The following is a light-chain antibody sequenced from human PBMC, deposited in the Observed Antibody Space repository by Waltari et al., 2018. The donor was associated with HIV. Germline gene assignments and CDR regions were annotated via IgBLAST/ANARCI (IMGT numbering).Light chain of an antibody. CDR3: MQGTHWPYT. Sequence: GQPASISCRSSQSLVYRDGNTYLIWFQQRPGQSPRRLIYKVSNRDSGVPDRFSGSGSGTDFTLKISRVEAEDVGVYYCMQGTHWPYTFGQGTKLKIK. CDR2: KVS. CDR1: QSLVYRDGNTY. V-gene: IGKV2-30*01. J-gene: IGKJ2*01.